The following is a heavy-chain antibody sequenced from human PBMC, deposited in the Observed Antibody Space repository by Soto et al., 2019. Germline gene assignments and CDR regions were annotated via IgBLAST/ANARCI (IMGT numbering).Heavy chain of an antibody. V-gene: IGHV4-59*01. CDR2: IYNSGTP. J-gene: IGHJ6*03. Sequence: ETLSLTCTVSDSSIRRYYWSWIRQTPGKGLEWIGYIYNSGTPNYNPSLKSRVTISVDTSRNQFSLKLSSVTAADTAVYYCARVDRGRLPYYMDVWGTGTTVTVSS. CDR1: DSSIRRYY. CDR3: ARVDRGRLPYYMDV.